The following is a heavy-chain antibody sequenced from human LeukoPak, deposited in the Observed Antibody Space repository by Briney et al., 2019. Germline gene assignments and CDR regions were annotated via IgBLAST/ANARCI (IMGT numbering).Heavy chain of an antibody. D-gene: IGHD2-2*01. CDR3: AREGVVVPAATFYYYYGMDV. CDR1: GFTFSSYS. Sequence: PGGSLRLSCAASGFTFSSYSMNWVRQAPGKGLEWVSYISSSSSTIYYADSVKGRFTISRDNAKNSLYLQMNSLRDEDTAVYYCAREGVVVPAATFYYYYGMDVWGQGTTVTVSS. V-gene: IGHV3-48*02. J-gene: IGHJ6*02. CDR2: ISSSSSTI.